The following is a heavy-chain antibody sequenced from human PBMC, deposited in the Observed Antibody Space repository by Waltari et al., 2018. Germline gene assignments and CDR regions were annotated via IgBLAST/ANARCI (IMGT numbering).Heavy chain of an antibody. CDR3: ARGGGYSSSWYWFDP. Sequence: QVQLQQSGPGLVKPSQTLSLTCAISGDSVPTHSPAWTCTRQSPSRGLEWLGRTYYRSKWYNDYAVSVKSRITINPDTPKNQFSLQLNSVTPEDTAVYYCARGGGYSSSWYWFDPWGQGTLVTVSS. CDR1: GDSVPTHSPA. CDR2: TYYRSKWYN. J-gene: IGHJ5*02. D-gene: IGHD6-13*01. V-gene: IGHV6-1*01.